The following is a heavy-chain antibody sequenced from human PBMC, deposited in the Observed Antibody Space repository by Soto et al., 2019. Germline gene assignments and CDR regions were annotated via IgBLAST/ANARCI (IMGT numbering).Heavy chain of an antibody. CDR3: AKDHLPVGDYYYGVDV. CDR2: ISASGGHT. J-gene: IGHJ6*02. V-gene: IGHV3-23*01. CDR1: GFTFNTYA. D-gene: IGHD1-26*01. Sequence: GGSLRLSCSASGFTFNTYAMSWVRQAPGRRLEWVSTISASGGHTYYADSVKGRFTVSRDNSQNTLRLDMDSLRAEDTALYYCAKDHLPVGDYYYGVDVWGQGTTVTVSS.